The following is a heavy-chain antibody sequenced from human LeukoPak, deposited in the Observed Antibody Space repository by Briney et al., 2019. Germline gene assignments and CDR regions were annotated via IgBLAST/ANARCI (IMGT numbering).Heavy chain of an antibody. V-gene: IGHV3-30*02. CDR3: AKDILTYYYDSSGTGWYFDY. Sequence: PGGSLRLSCAASGFTFSSYGMHWVRQAPGKGLEWVAFIRYDGSNKYYADSVKGRFTISRDNSKNTLYLQMNSLRAEDTAVYYCAKDILTYYYDSSGTGWYFDYWGQGTLVTVS. CDR2: IRYDGSNK. D-gene: IGHD3-22*01. CDR1: GFTFSSYG. J-gene: IGHJ4*02.